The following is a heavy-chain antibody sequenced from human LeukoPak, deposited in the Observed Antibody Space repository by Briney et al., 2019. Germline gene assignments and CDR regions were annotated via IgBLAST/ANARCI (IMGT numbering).Heavy chain of an antibody. V-gene: IGHV1-69*06. D-gene: IGHD6-6*01. Sequence: SVKVSCKASGGTFSSYAISWVRQAPGQGLEWMGGIIPIFATANYAQKFQGRVTITADKSTSTAYMELSSLRSEDTAVYYCAREAPSDGFDYWGQGTLVTVSS. CDR1: GGTFSSYA. J-gene: IGHJ4*02. CDR2: IIPIFATA. CDR3: AREAPSDGFDY.